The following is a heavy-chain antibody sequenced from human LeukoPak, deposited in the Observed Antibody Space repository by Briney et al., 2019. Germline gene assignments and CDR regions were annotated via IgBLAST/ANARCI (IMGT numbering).Heavy chain of an antibody. CDR3: TTDWYYYDSSGYYPIF. J-gene: IGHJ4*02. D-gene: IGHD3-22*01. CDR2: IKSRADGGTA. CDR1: GFPFSDVW. Sequence: GGSLRLSCAASGFPFSDVWMSWVRQAPGKGLEWVGRIKSRADGGTADYAAPLKGRFTFSRDDSKNTLYLQMNSLKTEDTAVYYCTTDWYYYDSSGYYPIFWGQRTLVTVSS. V-gene: IGHV3-15*01.